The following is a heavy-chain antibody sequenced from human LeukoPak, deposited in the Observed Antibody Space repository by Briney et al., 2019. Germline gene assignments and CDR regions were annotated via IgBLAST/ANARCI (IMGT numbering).Heavy chain of an antibody. CDR2: INHSGST. D-gene: IGHD3-9*01. J-gene: IGHJ4*02. V-gene: IGHV4-34*01. Sequence: SETLSLTCAVYGGSFSGYYWSWIRQPPGKGLEWIGEINHSGSTNYNPSLKSRVTTSVDTSKNQFSLKLSSVTAADTAVYYCARGRPIFRRFDYWGQGTLVTVSS. CDR3: ARGRPIFRRFDY. CDR1: GGSFSGYY.